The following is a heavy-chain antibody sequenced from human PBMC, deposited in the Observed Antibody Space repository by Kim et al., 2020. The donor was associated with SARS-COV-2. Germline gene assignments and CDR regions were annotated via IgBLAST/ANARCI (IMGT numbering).Heavy chain of an antibody. CDR3: AREKVRGLFDY. J-gene: IGHJ4*02. CDR1: GGSISSYY. CDR2: IYYSGST. Sequence: SETLSLTCTVSGGSISSYYWSWIRQPPGKGLEWIGYIYYSGSTNYNPSLKSRVTISVDTSKNQFSLKLSSVTAADTAVYYCAREKVRGLFDYWGQGTLVTVSS. D-gene: IGHD3-10*01. V-gene: IGHV4-59*01.